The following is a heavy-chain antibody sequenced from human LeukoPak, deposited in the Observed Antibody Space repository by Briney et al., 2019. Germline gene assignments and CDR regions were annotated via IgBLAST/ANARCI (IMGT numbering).Heavy chain of an antibody. CDR1: GGSISSFY. J-gene: IGHJ5*02. D-gene: IGHD1-1*01. CDR3: ARHGTSGTNLNWFDP. CDR2: IYYSGST. V-gene: IGHV4-59*01. Sequence: SETLSPTCTVSGGSISSFYWSCIRQPPGKGLEWIGYIYYSGSTNYNPSLKSRVTISVDTSKNQFSLKLSSVTAADTAVYYCARHGTSGTNLNWFDPWGQGTLVTVSS.